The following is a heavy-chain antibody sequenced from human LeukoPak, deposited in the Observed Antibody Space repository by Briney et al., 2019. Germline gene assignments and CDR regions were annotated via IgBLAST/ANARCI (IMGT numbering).Heavy chain of an antibody. CDR2: ISYDGSNK. D-gene: IGHD4-17*01. J-gene: IGHJ6*02. CDR3: AREDYGDYYYYYYYGMDV. Sequence: GGSLRLSCAASGFTFSSYAVHWVRQAPGKGLEWVAVISYDGSNKYYADSVKGRFTISRDNSKNTLYLQMNSLRAEDTAVYYCAREDYGDYYYYYYYGMDVWGQGTTVTVSS. V-gene: IGHV3-30-3*01. CDR1: GFTFSSYA.